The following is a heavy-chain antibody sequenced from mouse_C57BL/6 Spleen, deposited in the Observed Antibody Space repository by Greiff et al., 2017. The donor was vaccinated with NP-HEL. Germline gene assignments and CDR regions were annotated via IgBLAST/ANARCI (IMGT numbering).Heavy chain of an antibody. V-gene: IGHV1-55*01. J-gene: IGHJ3*01. Sequence: QVHVKQPGAELVKPGASVKMSCKASGYTFTSYWITWVKQRPGQGLEWIGDIYPGSGSTNYNEKFKSKATLTVDTSSSTAYMQLSSLTSEDSAVYYCASYGSSYEGFAYWGQGTLVTVSA. CDR2: IYPGSGST. CDR3: ASYGSSYEGFAY. D-gene: IGHD1-1*01. CDR1: GYTFTSYW.